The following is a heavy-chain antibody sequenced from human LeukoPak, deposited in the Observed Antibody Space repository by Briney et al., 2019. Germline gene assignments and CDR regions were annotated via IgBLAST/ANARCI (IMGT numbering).Heavy chain of an antibody. CDR3: ARGGGAVAHWFDL. Sequence: GGSLRLSCAASGFTFSAYGMHWVSQAPGKGLEWVAIIWYDGSNNNYADSVKGRFTISRDNSKNTLYLQMNSLRGEDTAVYYCARGGGAVAHWFDLWGQGTLVTVSS. D-gene: IGHD6-19*01. CDR2: IWYDGSNN. CDR1: GFTFSAYG. V-gene: IGHV3-33*01. J-gene: IGHJ5*02.